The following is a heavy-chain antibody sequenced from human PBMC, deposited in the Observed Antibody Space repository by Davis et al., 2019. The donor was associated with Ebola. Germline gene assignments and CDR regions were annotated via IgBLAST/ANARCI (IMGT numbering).Heavy chain of an antibody. D-gene: IGHD3-3*01. V-gene: IGHV4-39*01. CDR3: ARNPKLEWLLYNWFDP. CDR1: GGSVSSYY. Sequence: SETLSLTCTVSGGSVSSYYWGWIRQPPGKGLEWIGSIYYSGSTYYNPSLKSRVTISVDTSKNQFSLKLSSVTAADTAVYYCARNPKLEWLLYNWFDPWGQGTLVTVSS. CDR2: IYYSGST. J-gene: IGHJ5*02.